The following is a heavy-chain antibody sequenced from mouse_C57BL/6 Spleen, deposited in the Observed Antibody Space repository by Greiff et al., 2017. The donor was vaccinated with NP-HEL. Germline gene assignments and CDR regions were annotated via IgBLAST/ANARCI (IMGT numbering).Heavy chain of an antibody. D-gene: IGHD1-1*01. V-gene: IGHV1-62-3*01. CDR3: ERFGTTVVGGYYYAMDY. CDR2: IDPNSGGT. J-gene: IGHJ4*01. CDR1: GYTFTSYW. Sequence: QVQLQQPGAELVKPGASVKLSCKASGYTFTSYWMHWVKQRPGRGLEWIGRIDPNSGGTKYNEKFKSKATLTVDKPSSTAYMQLSSLTSEDAAVYFCERFGTTVVGGYYYAMDYWGQGTSVTVSS.